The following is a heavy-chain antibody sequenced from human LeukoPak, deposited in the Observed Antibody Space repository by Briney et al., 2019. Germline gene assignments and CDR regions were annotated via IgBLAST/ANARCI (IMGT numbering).Heavy chain of an antibody. CDR3: ARPRRALYSSGWFWFDP. Sequence: SETLSLTCTVSGGSISSSSYYWGWIRQPPGKGLEWIGSIYYSGSTYYNPSLKSRVTISVDTSKNQFSLKLSSVTAAGTAVYFCARPRRALYSSGWFWFDPWGQGTLVTVSS. CDR1: GGSISSSSYY. D-gene: IGHD6-19*01. J-gene: IGHJ5*02. CDR2: IYYSGST. V-gene: IGHV4-39*01.